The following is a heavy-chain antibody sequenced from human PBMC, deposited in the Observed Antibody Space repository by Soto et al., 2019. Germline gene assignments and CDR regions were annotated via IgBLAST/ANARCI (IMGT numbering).Heavy chain of an antibody. CDR2: ISASGGDT. CDR3: ATNGDCSRGICYWHVEY. J-gene: IGHJ4*02. V-gene: IGHV3-23*01. Sequence: EVHLQGSGGGLVQPGGSLRLSCAASGFNFNYYAMNWVRRAPGKGLEWVSAISASGGDTDYADSVKGRFTISRDNSKNTQSLQMNSLRAEDTAVYYCATNGDCSRGICYWHVEYWGQGILVTVSS. D-gene: IGHD2-15*01. CDR1: GFNFNYYA.